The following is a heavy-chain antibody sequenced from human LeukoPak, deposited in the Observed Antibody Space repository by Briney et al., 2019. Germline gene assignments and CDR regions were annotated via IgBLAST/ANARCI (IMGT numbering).Heavy chain of an antibody. CDR1: GFTFSSYA. CDR3: AKDERPPPSFWSGYSVSNAFDI. V-gene: IGHV3-23*01. J-gene: IGHJ3*02. Sequence: PGGSLRLSCIASGFTFSSYAMNWVRQAPGKGLEWVSAISGSGGSTYYADSVKGRFTISRDNSKNTLYLQMNSLRAEDTAVYYCAKDERPPPSFWSGYSVSNAFDIWGQGTMVTVSS. D-gene: IGHD3-3*01. CDR2: ISGSGGST.